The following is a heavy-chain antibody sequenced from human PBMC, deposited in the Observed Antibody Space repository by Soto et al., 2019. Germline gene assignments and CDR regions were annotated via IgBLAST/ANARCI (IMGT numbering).Heavy chain of an antibody. J-gene: IGHJ6*02. V-gene: IGHV1-18*01. CDR3: ARETAARGMDV. D-gene: IGHD6-6*01. Sequence: ASVKVSCKASGYTFTSYGLSWVRQAPGQGLEWMGWISGYNGKTNYAQKVQDRVTMTRNTSISTAYMELSSLRSEDTAVYYCARETAARGMDVWGQGTTVTVSS. CDR2: ISGYNGKT. CDR1: GYTFTSYG.